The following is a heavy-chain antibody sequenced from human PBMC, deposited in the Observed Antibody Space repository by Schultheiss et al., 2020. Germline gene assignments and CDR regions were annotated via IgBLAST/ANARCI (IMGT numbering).Heavy chain of an antibody. D-gene: IGHD1-26*01. J-gene: IGHJ4*02. Sequence: SETLSLTCTVSGGSISSGGYYWSWIRQHPGKGLEWIGYIYYSGSTYYNPSLKSRVTISVDTSKNQFSLKLSSVTAADTAVYYCARQSGSWELRFDYWGQGTLVTVSS. CDR3: ARQSGSWELRFDY. V-gene: IGHV4-39*01. CDR2: IYYSGST. CDR1: GGSISSGGYY.